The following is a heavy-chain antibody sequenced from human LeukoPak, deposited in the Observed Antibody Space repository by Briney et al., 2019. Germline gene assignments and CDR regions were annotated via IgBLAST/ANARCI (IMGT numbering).Heavy chain of an antibody. J-gene: IGHJ3*02. CDR1: GGSISRSRDY. Sequence: PSETLSLTCTVSGGSISRSRDYWGWIRQPPGKGLEWIGSIYYSGSTYYNPSLKSRVTISGDTSKNRFSLKLSSVTAADTAVYYCARGRPDYDFWSGYYHDAFDIWGQGTMVTVSS. CDR2: IYYSGST. CDR3: ARGRPDYDFWSGYYHDAFDI. D-gene: IGHD3-3*01. V-gene: IGHV4-39*07.